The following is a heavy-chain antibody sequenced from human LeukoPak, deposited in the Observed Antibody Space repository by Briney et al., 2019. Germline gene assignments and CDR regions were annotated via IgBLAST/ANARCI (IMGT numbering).Heavy chain of an antibody. CDR1: GFTVSSNY. J-gene: IGHJ4*02. V-gene: IGHV3-53*01. Sequence: GGSLRLSCAASGFTVSSNYMSWVRQAPGKGLEWVSVIYSGGSTYYADSVKGRFTISRDNSKNTLYLQMNSLRAEDTAVYYCASAGWYEDYFDYWGQGTLVTVSS. D-gene: IGHD6-19*01. CDR3: ASAGWYEDYFDY. CDR2: IYSGGST.